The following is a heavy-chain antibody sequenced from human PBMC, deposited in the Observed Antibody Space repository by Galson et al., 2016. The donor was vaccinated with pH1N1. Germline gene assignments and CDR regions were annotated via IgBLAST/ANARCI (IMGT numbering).Heavy chain of an antibody. CDR1: GFSIRDYG. V-gene: IGHV3-23*01. CDR2: ISNNNADR. J-gene: IGHJ4*02. CDR3: ARDCCGTTPIDY. D-gene: IGHD4-17*01. Sequence: SLRLSCAVSGFSIRDYGMAWVRQSPGKGLEWVATISNNNADRHYADSVKGRFTISRDDSENTFFLEMNSLTAGDTALYYCARDCCGTTPIDYWGQGTLVTVSS.